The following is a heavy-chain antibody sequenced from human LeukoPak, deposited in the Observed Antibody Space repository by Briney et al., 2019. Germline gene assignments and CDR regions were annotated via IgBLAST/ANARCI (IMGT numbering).Heavy chain of an antibody. CDR1: GDSVSSNSAA. D-gene: IGHD5-18*01. Sequence: SQTLSLTCAISGDSVSSNSAAWNWIRQSPSRGLEWLGRTHYRSKWYNDYAVSVKNRIAINPDTSKNQFSLQLKSVTPEDTAVYYCARVLDTPNSYYFDSWGQGTLVTVSS. CDR3: ARVLDTPNSYYFDS. V-gene: IGHV6-1*01. J-gene: IGHJ4*02. CDR2: THYRSKWYN.